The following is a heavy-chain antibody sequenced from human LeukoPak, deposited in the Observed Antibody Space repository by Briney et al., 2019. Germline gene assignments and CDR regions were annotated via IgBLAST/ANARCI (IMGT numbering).Heavy chain of an antibody. CDR2: MNPNSGNT. CDR3: ARGQSGSGSYVWFDP. J-gene: IGHJ5*02. D-gene: IGHD3-10*01. CDR1: GYTFTSYD. V-gene: IGHV1-8*01. Sequence: GASVRVSCKASGYTFTSYDINWARQATGQGLEWMGWMNPNSGNTGYAQKFQGRVTMTRNTSISTAYMELSSLRSEDTAVYYCARGQSGSGSYVWFDPWGQGTLVTVSS.